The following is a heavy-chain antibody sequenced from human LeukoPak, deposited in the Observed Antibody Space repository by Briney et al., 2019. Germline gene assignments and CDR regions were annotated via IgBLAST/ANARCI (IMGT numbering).Heavy chain of an antibody. J-gene: IGHJ4*02. CDR3: TTGIDDGGGY. V-gene: IGHV3-15*07. CDR1: GFTFAKVW. D-gene: IGHD1-1*01. CDR2: IKTNADGEPT. Sequence: GGSLRLSCVSSGFTFAKVWMNWVRQAPGKDLEWVGRIKTNADGEPTDYAAPVEGRFVISRDDSRKTLYLEMNSLRVDDTALYFCTTGIDDGGGYWGQGTMVTVSS.